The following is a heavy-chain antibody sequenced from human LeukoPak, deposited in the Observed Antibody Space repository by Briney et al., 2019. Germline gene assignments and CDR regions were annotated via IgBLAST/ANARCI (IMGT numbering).Heavy chain of an antibody. CDR3: ARDRETVAGTLGWFDP. V-gene: IGHV3-7*01. CDR1: EFPFNGYW. Sequence: GGSLRLSCAASEFPFNGYWMSWVRQAPGKGLECVANINQDGSEKYYVDSVRGRFTISRDNAKNSLYLQMNSLRAEDTAVYYCARDRETVAGTLGWFDPWGQGTLVTVSS. J-gene: IGHJ5*02. D-gene: IGHD6-19*01. CDR2: INQDGSEK.